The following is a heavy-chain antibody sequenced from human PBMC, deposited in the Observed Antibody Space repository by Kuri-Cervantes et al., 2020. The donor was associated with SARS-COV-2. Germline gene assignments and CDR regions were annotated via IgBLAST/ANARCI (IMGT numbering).Heavy chain of an antibody. Sequence: GGSLRLSCAASGFTFSSYSMHWVRQAPGKGLEWVSSISSSSSYIYHADAVKGRFTISRDNAKYSLYLQMNSLRAEDTAVYYCAREVWFRELTSNYYYYSYMDVWGKGTTVTVSS. CDR1: GFTFSSYS. CDR3: AREVWFRELTSNYYYYSYMDV. V-gene: IGHV3-21*04. CDR2: ISSSSSYI. D-gene: IGHD3-10*01. J-gene: IGHJ6*03.